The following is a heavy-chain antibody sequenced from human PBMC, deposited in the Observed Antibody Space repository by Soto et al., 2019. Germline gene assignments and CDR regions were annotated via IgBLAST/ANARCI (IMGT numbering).Heavy chain of an antibody. CDR3: ARDPTRPVGHYYYYGMDV. CDR1: GFTFSSYG. J-gene: IGHJ6*02. CDR2: IWYDGSNK. V-gene: IGHV3-33*01. Sequence: GGSLRLSCAASGFTFSSYGMHWVRQAPGKGLEWVAVIWYDGSNKYYADSVKGRFTISRDNSKNTLYLQMNSLRAEDTAVYYCARDPTRPVGHYYYYGMDVWGQGTTVTVSS. D-gene: IGHD1-26*01.